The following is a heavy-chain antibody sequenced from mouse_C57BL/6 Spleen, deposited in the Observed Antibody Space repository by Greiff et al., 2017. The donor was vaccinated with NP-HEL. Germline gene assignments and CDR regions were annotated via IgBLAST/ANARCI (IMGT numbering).Heavy chain of an antibody. Sequence: QVQLQQSGAELVRPGASVTLSCKASGYTFTDYEMHWVKQTPVHGLEWIGAIDPETGGTAYNQKFKGKAILTADKSSSTAYMELRSLTSEDSAVYYCTRRGSGDGYFYAMDDWGQGTSVTVSS. D-gene: IGHD2-3*01. CDR1: GYTFTDYE. J-gene: IGHJ4*01. CDR3: TRRGSGDGYFYAMDD. CDR2: IDPETGGT. V-gene: IGHV1-15*01.